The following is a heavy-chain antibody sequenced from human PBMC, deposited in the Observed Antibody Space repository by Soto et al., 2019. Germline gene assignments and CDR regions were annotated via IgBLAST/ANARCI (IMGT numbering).Heavy chain of an antibody. CDR1: GYSFTSYW. V-gene: IGHV5-10-1*01. J-gene: IGHJ6*02. CDR2: IDPSDSYT. Sequence: GESLKISCKGSGYSFTSYWISWVRQMPGKGLEWMGRIDPSDSYTNYSPSFQGHVTISADKSISTAYLQWSSLKASDTAMYYCARHMAVAGTFYYYYYGMDVWGQGTTVTVSS. CDR3: ARHMAVAGTFYYYYYGMDV. D-gene: IGHD6-19*01.